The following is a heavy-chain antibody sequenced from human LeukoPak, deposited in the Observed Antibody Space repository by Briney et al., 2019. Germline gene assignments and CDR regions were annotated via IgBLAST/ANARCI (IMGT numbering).Heavy chain of an antibody. CDR2: IYYSGST. CDR3: ATLLGPDAFDI. V-gene: IGHV4-59*01. D-gene: IGHD3-10*01. CDR1: GGSISSYY. J-gene: IGHJ3*02. Sequence: PSETLSPTCTVSGGSISSYYWSWIRQPPGKGLEWIGYIYYSGSTNYNPSLKSRVTISVDTSKNQFSLKLSSVTAADTAVYYCATLLGPDAFDIWGQGTMVTVSS.